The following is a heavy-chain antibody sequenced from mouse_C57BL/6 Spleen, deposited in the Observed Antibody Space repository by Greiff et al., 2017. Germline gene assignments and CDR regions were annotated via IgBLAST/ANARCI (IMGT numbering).Heavy chain of an antibody. Sequence: VQLQQSGAELVRPGASVKLSCTASGFNIKDDYMHWVKQRPEQGLEWIGWIDPENGDTEYASKVQGKATITADTSSNTAYLQLSSLTSEDTAVYYCTTWGGKGCDYWGQGTTLTVSS. CDR3: TTWGGKGCDY. V-gene: IGHV14-4*01. D-gene: IGHD1-1*02. CDR1: GFNIKDDY. CDR2: IDPENGDT. J-gene: IGHJ2*01.